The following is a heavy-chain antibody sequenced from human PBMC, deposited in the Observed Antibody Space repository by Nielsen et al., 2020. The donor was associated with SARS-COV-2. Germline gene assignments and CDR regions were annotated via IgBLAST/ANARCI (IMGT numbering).Heavy chain of an antibody. Sequence: GGSLRLSCAASGFTFSTYWMHWVRQAPGKGLLWVSRIKTDGRTTSYADSVRGRFTISRDNAKNTLYLQMNSLRAEDTAVYYCARGSGYYYDTSTYLDYWAQGTLVTVSS. J-gene: IGHJ4*02. D-gene: IGHD3-22*01. V-gene: IGHV3-74*01. CDR3: ARGSGYYYDTSTYLDY. CDR1: GFTFSTYW. CDR2: IKTDGRTT.